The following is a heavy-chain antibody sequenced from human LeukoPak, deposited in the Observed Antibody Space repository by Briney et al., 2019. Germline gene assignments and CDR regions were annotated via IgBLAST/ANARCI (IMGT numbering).Heavy chain of an antibody. CDR2: IRYDGNNK. V-gene: IGHV3-30*02. Sequence: PGGSLRLSCAASGFTFSDYSMHWVRQAPGKGLNWVAFIRYDGNNKYYADSVKGRFTISRDNAKNSLYLQMNSLRAEDTAVYYCARDSLSGGEDDYWGQGTLVTVSS. CDR3: ARDSLSGGEDDY. CDR1: GFTFSDYS. J-gene: IGHJ4*02. D-gene: IGHD3-16*01.